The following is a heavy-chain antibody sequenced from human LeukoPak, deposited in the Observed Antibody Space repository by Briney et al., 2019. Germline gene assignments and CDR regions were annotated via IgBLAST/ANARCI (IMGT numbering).Heavy chain of an antibody. CDR3: AKDPEDGGRFDY. Sequence: QPGGSLRLSCAASGFTFSSYAMSWVRQAPGKGLEWVSAISGSGGSTYYADSVKGRFTISRDNSKNKLYLQMDSLRAEDTAVYYCAKDPEDGGRFDYWRQGTLVTVCS. J-gene: IGHJ4*02. CDR2: ISGSGGST. V-gene: IGHV3-23*01. D-gene: IGHD3-10*01. CDR1: GFTFSSYA.